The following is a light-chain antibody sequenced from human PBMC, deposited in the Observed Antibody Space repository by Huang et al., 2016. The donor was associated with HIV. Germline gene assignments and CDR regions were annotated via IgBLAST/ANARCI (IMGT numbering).Light chain of an antibody. V-gene: IGKV2-30*02. J-gene: IGKJ1*01. CDR2: KVS. Sequence: DVVMTQSPLSLPVTLGQPASISCRSSQSLVHSDGNTYLNWFHQRPGQSPRRLIYKVSNRDAGGPDRFSGSGSGTDFTLKISRVETEDVGVYYCMQGTHWPPTCGQGTKVEI. CDR3: MQGTHWPPT. CDR1: QSLVHSDGNTY.